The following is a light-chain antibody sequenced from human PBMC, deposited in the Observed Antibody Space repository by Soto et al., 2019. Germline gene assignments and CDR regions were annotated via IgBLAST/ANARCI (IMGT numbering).Light chain of an antibody. CDR3: NSYTSSSTYV. CDR1: SSDVGGFNY. CDR2: DVT. J-gene: IGLJ1*01. V-gene: IGLV2-14*03. Sequence: QSALTQPASVSGSPGQSITISCTGTSSDVGGFNYVSWYQQHPGKAPKLMIYDVTNRPSGVSYRFSGSTAGNTASLTISGRQAENEADYYCNSYTSSSTYVFGTGTKVTVL.